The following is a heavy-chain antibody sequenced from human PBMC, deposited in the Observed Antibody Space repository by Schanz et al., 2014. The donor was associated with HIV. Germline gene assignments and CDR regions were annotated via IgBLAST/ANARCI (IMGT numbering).Heavy chain of an antibody. Sequence: QVQLVESGGGVVQPGRSLRLSCVASAFNFDSYGMHWVRQAPGKGLDWVAVIWYDGSGKYYADSVKGRFTISRDNSENTVYLQMNNLRAEDTAVYYCARGTPLEPWGQGTLVTVSS. CDR1: AFNFDSYG. CDR3: ARGTPLEP. J-gene: IGHJ4*02. CDR2: IWYDGSGK. V-gene: IGHV3-33*08.